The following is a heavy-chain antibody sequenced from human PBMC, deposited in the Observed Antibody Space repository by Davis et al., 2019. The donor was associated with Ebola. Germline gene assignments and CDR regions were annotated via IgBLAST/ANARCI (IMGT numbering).Heavy chain of an antibody. D-gene: IGHD3-9*01. CDR1: GYPFSSFY. Sequence: ASVKVSCKASGYPFSSFYVHWVRQAPGQGLEWMGIINPSGGSTSYAQKFQGRVTMTRDTSTSTVYMELSSLRSEDTAVYYCARIGAGYQEGVVDYWGQGTLVTVSS. J-gene: IGHJ4*02. CDR3: ARIGAGYQEGVVDY. CDR2: INPSGGST. V-gene: IGHV1-46*03.